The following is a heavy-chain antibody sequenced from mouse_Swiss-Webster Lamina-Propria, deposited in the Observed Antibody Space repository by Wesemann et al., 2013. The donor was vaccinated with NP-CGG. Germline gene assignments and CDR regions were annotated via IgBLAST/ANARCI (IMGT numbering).Heavy chain of an antibody. V-gene: IGHV5-9*02. CDR3: ARRYYYGSAMDY. D-gene: IGHD1-1*01. J-gene: IGHJ4*01. Sequence: VLGRFTISRDNARNTLYLQMSSLRSEDTALYYCARRYYYGSAMDYWGQGTSVTVSS.